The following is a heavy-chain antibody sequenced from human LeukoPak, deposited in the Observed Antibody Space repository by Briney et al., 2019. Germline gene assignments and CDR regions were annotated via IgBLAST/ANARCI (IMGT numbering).Heavy chain of an antibody. Sequence: SETLSLTCTVSGGSISSYYWSWIRQPAGKGLEWIGRIYTSGSTNYNPSLKSRVTMSVDTSKNQFSLKLSSVTAADTAVYYCARHALETLNFDAHNPFDIWGQGTMVTVSS. D-gene: IGHD3-9*01. CDR2: IYTSGST. V-gene: IGHV4-4*07. CDR1: GGSISSYY. J-gene: IGHJ3*02. CDR3: ARHALETLNFDAHNPFDI.